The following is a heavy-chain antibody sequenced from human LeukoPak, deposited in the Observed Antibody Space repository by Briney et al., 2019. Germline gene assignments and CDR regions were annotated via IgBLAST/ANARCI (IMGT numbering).Heavy chain of an antibody. J-gene: IGHJ4*02. CDR2: INHSGST. Sequence: SETLSLTCAVYGGSFSGYYWSWIRQPPGKGLEWIGEINHSGSTNYNPSLKSRVTISVDTSKNQFSLKLSSVTAADTAVYYCARATMVRGYYFDYWGQGTLVTVSS. V-gene: IGHV4-34*01. CDR1: GGSFSGYY. D-gene: IGHD3-10*01. CDR3: ARATMVRGYYFDY.